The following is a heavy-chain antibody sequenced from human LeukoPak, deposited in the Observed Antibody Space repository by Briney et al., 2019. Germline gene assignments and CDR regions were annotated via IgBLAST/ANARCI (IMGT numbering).Heavy chain of an antibody. CDR3: ARSPSIFGVVEFDP. V-gene: IGHV4-39*07. Sequence: PSETLSLTCSVSGGSISSYYWGWIRQPPGKGLEWIGSIYYSGSTYYNPSLKSRVTISVDTSKNQFSLKLSSVTAADTAVYYCARSPSIFGVVEFDPWGQGTLVTVSS. CDR2: IYYSGST. J-gene: IGHJ5*02. CDR1: GGSISSYY. D-gene: IGHD3-3*01.